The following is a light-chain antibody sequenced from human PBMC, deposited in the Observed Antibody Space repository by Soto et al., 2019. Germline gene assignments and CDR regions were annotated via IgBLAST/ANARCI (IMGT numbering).Light chain of an antibody. V-gene: IGKV3-15*01. CDR2: GAS. CDR3: QQYNQWPVT. Sequence: EIVMTQSPVTLSVSPGERVTLPCRASQSVSSSLAWYQQKPDQTPRILIYGASTRATGIPARFSGSGSGTEFTLTISSLQSEDFAVYYCQQYNQWPVTFGGGTKVEIK. CDR1: QSVSSS. J-gene: IGKJ4*01.